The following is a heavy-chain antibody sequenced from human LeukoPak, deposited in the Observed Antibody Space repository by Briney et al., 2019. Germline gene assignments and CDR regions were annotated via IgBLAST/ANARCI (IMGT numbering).Heavy chain of an antibody. D-gene: IGHD4-17*01. CDR2: INAGNGNT. CDR3: ARSGITVTTMDNWWFGDWFDP. V-gene: IGHV1-3*01. CDR1: GYTFTGYY. Sequence: ASVKVSCKASGYTFTGYYMHWVRQAPGQRLEWMGWINAGNGNTKYSQKFQGRITITRDTSASTAYMELSSLRSEDTAVYYCARSGITVTTMDNWWFGDWFDPWGQGTLVTVSS. J-gene: IGHJ5*02.